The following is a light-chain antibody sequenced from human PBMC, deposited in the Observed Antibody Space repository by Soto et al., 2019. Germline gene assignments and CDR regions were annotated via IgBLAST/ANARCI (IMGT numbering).Light chain of an antibody. CDR2: EVS. J-gene: IGLJ1*01. CDR3: SSYAGSSNV. CDR1: SSDIGDYDY. Sequence: QSALTQPASVSGSPGQSITISCTGSSSDIGDYDYVSWYQQHPGKAPKVLISEVSNRPSGVSNRFSGSKSGNTASLTISGLQAEDEADYYCSSYAGSSNVFGTGTKLTVL. V-gene: IGLV2-14*01.